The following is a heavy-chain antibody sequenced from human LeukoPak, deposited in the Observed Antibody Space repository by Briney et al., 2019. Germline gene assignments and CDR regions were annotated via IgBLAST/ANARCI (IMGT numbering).Heavy chain of an antibody. V-gene: IGHV3-7*01. Sequence: GGSLRLSCAASGFTFGSYWMSWVRQAPGKGLEWVANIKQDGSEKYYVDSVKGRFTISRDNAKNSLYLEMDSLRAEDAALYYCARVYRQIPIDKWGQGTLVTVSS. CDR1: GFTFGSYW. CDR3: ARVYRQIPIDK. CDR2: IKQDGSEK. D-gene: IGHD3-16*02. J-gene: IGHJ4*02.